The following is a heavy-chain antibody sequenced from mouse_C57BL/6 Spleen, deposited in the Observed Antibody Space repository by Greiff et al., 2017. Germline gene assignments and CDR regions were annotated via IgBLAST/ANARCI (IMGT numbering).Heavy chain of an antibody. CDR1: GYAFSGYW. Sequence: VQVVESGAELVKPGASVKISCKASGYAFSGYWMNWVKQRPGKGLEWIGQIYPGDGDTNYNGKFKGKATLTADKSSSTAYMQLGSLTSEDSAVYFSARSGTFDYWGQGTTLTVSS. J-gene: IGHJ2*01. D-gene: IGHD3-1*01. CDR3: ARSGTFDY. V-gene: IGHV1-80*01. CDR2: IYPGDGDT.